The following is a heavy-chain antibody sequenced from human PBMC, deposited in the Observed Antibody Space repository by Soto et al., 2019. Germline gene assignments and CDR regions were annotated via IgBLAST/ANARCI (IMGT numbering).Heavy chain of an antibody. CDR2: IDPLDSYT. Sequence: EVQLVQSGAEVKKPGESLTISCKASGYIFTNKWITWVRQVPGKGLEWMGRIDPLDSYTAYSPSFQGHVTISVDKSITTAYLHWSSLKASDTALYYCARGRSADWDFWGQGTLVTVSS. CDR1: GYIFTNKW. V-gene: IGHV5-10-1*03. D-gene: IGHD2-21*01. CDR3: ARGRSADWDF. J-gene: IGHJ4*02.